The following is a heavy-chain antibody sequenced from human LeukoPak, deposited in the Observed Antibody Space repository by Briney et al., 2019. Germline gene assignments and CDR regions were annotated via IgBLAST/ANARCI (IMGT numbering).Heavy chain of an antibody. J-gene: IGHJ3*02. CDR2: LIPIFGIA. V-gene: IGHV1-69*13. CDR1: GDSFSSNA. CDR3: ARRRITMMVVVPPNDAFDI. Sequence: SVKVSCKASGDSFSSNAISWVRQAPGQGLEWMGGLIPIFGIANYARQFQGRVTITADESTSTAYMELSSLRAEDTAVYYCARRRITMMVVVPPNDAFDIWGQGTMVTVSS. D-gene: IGHD3-22*01.